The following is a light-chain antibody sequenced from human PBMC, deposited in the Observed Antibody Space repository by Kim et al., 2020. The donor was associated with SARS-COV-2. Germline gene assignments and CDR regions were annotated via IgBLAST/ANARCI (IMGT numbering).Light chain of an antibody. CDR3: SSHTSGSTSWM. Sequence: QSALTQPPSVSGSPGQSVTISCTGTSSDIGSSNHVSWYQQSPGTAPKLIIYEVTNRPSGVPDRFSGSKSGNTASLSISGLQAEDEADYYCSSHTSGSTSWMFGGGTQLTVL. CDR1: SSDIGSSNH. CDR2: EVT. J-gene: IGLJ3*02. V-gene: IGLV2-18*02.